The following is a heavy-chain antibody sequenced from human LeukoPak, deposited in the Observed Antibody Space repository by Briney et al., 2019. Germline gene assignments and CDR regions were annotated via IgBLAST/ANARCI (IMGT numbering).Heavy chain of an antibody. CDR2: ISSSSSYI. J-gene: IGHJ4*02. CDR3: AKHGTYYDFWSGQYYFDY. CDR1: GFTFSNYN. D-gene: IGHD3-3*01. Sequence: GGSLRLSCAASGFTFSNYNMNWVRQAPGKGLEWVSSISSSSSYIYYADSVKGRFTISRDNTKNSLYLQMNSLRAEDTAVYYCAKHGTYYDFWSGQYYFDYWGQGTLVTVSS. V-gene: IGHV3-21*04.